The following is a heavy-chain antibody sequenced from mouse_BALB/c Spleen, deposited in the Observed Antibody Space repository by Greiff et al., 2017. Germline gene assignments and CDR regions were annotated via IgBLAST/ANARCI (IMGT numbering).Heavy chain of an antibody. CDR2: ISSGSSTI. J-gene: IGHJ3*01. D-gene: IGHD1-1*01. CDR3: AREDYGLFAY. Sequence: DVHLVESGGGLVQPGGSRKLSCAASGFTFSSFGMHWVRQAPEKGLEWVAYISSGSSTIYYADTVKGRFTISRDNPKNTLFLQMTSLRSEDTAMYYCAREDYGLFAYWGQGTLVTVSA. CDR1: GFTFSSFG. V-gene: IGHV5-17*02.